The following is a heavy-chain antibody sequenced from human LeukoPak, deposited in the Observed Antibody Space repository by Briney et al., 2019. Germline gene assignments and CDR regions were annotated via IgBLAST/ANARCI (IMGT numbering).Heavy chain of an antibody. V-gene: IGHV1-46*01. D-gene: IGHD6-19*01. J-gene: IGHJ3*01. Sequence: ASVTVSFTASGYSFSSYYIHWVRLAPGQGLEWMGIINPSGGGTNYAQKFKGRVTMTRDTSTSTVYMELSSLRSEDSAVYYCARGHSSGWLGEAFDLWGPGTMVTVSS. CDR2: INPSGGGT. CDR1: GYSFSSYY. CDR3: ARGHSSGWLGEAFDL.